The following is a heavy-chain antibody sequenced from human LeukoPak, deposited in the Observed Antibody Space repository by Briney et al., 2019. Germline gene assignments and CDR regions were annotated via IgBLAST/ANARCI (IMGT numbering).Heavy chain of an antibody. Sequence: GGSLRLSCAASGFTFSSYGMHWVRQAPGKGLEWVAVILYDGSNKYYADSVKGRFTISRDNSKNTLYLQMNSLRAEDTAVYYCATKQWLVRTPPSGYWGQGTLVTVSS. CDR3: ATKQWLVRTPPSGY. CDR1: GFTFSSYG. CDR2: ILYDGSNK. D-gene: IGHD6-19*01. J-gene: IGHJ4*02. V-gene: IGHV3-30*03.